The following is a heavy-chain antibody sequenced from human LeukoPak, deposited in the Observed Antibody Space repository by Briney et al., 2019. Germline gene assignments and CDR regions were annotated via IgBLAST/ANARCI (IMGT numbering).Heavy chain of an antibody. D-gene: IGHD3-22*01. V-gene: IGHV3-30*18. CDR2: ISYDGSNK. J-gene: IGHJ4*02. CDR3: AKDPTHYRVWDYYETIGLSY. CDR1: GFTFSSYG. Sequence: GGSLRLSCAASGFTFSSYGMHRVRQAPGKGLEWVAAISYDGSNKYYADSVKGRFTISRDNSKNTLNLQMNSLRAEDTAVYYCAKDPTHYRVWDYYETIGLSYWGQGTLVTVSS.